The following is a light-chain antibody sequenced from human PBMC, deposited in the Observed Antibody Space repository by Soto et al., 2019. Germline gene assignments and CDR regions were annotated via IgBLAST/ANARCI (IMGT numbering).Light chain of an antibody. V-gene: IGKV1-5*03. CDR1: QTISSW. Sequence: DIQITQSPSTLSGSVGDRVTITCRASQTISSWLAWYQQKPGKAPKLLIYKASTLKSGVPSRFSGSGSGTEFTLTISSLEPEDFAVYYCQQRSNWPPWTFGQGTKVDIK. CDR3: QQRSNWPPWT. J-gene: IGKJ1*01. CDR2: KAS.